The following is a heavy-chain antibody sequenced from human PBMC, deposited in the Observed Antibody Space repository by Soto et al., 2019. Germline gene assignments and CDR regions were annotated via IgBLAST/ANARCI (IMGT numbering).Heavy chain of an antibody. Sequence: QVQLEESGPGLVKPSGTLSLTCAVSGGSISTDNWWSWVRQPPGKGLEWVGEIYHTGNTNYNPSLKSRLTISIDKSKDQFSLDVTFVTAADTAVYYCARGGRWLFDYWCQGALVTVSS. CDR1: GGSISTDNW. CDR2: IYHTGNT. CDR3: ARGGRWLFDY. D-gene: IGHD6-19*01. J-gene: IGHJ4*02. V-gene: IGHV4-4*02.